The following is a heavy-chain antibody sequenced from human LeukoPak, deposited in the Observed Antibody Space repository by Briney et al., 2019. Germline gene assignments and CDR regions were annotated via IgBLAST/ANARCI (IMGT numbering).Heavy chain of an antibody. CDR3: ARGRRYSSGWRRFDY. CDR1: GYTFTNYD. D-gene: IGHD6-19*01. V-gene: IGHV1-8*01. J-gene: IGHJ4*02. CDR2: MNPNSGNT. Sequence: ASVKVSCKASGYTFTNYDINWVRQATGQGLEWMGWMNPNSGNTGYAQKFQGRVTMTRNTSISTAYMELSSLRSEDTAVYYCARGRRYSSGWRRFDYWGQGTLVTVSS.